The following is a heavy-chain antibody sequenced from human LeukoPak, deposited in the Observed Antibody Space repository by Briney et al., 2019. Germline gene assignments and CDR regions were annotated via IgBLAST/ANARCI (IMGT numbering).Heavy chain of an antibody. D-gene: IGHD1-1*01. V-gene: IGHV3-48*02. CDR2: ISSTCSTT. CDR1: GFTFSTYS. J-gene: IGHJ4*02. Sequence: PGGSLRLSCAASGFTFSTYSMNWVRQAPGKGLEWVSYISSTCSTTYYADSVQGRFTISRDNAKNSLYLQMNSLRDDDTAVYYCARDRGIWNWGQGTLVSVSS. CDR3: ARDRGIWN.